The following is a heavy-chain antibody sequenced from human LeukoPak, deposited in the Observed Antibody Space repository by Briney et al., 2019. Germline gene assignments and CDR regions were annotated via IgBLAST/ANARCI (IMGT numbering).Heavy chain of an antibody. V-gene: IGHV1-46*03. CDR2: INPSGGST. CDR1: GYTFTSYY. D-gene: IGHD5-12*01. J-gene: IGHJ4*02. Sequence: ASVKVSCKASGYTFTSYYMHWVRQAPGQGLEWMGIINPSGGSTSYAQKFQGRVTMTRDTSTSTAYMELSSLRSEDTAVYYCATTRKGGYDYWGQGTLVTVSS. CDR3: ATTRKGGYDY.